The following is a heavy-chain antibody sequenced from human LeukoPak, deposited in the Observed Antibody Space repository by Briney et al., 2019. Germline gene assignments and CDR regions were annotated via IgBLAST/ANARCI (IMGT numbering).Heavy chain of an antibody. Sequence: NPSETLSLTCTVSGGSISSYYWSWIRQPPGKGLEWIGYIYYSGSTNYNPSLKSRVTISVDTSKNQFSLKLSSVTAADTAVYYCARVAGRYTNYFDYWGQGTLVTVSS. CDR2: IYYSGST. J-gene: IGHJ4*02. V-gene: IGHV4-59*01. CDR3: ARVAGRYTNYFDY. CDR1: GGSISSYY. D-gene: IGHD1-1*01.